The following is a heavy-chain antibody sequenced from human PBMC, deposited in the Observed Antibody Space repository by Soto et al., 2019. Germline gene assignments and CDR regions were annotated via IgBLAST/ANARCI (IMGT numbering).Heavy chain of an antibody. J-gene: IGHJ3*02. CDR3: ARYVEDIAPHDAFDI. CDR2: INPSGGST. Sequence: ASVKVSCKASGYTFTSYYMHWVRQAPGQGLEWMGIINPSGGSTSYAQKFQGRVTMTRDTSTSTVYMELSSLRSEDTAVYYCARYVEDIAPHDAFDIWGQGTMVPVAS. CDR1: GYTFTSYY. V-gene: IGHV1-46*01. D-gene: IGHD2-15*01.